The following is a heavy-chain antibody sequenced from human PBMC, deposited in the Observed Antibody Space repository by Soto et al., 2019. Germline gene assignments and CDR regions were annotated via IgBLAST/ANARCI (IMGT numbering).Heavy chain of an antibody. V-gene: IGHV3-23*01. Sequence: EVQLLESGGGLRQPGGSLRLSCAASGFTFNNYAMTWVRQAPGKGLEWVSLITGSGGSKDNADPVKGRFTISRDKSKNMLYVQMNSLRDEDTAVYYCARKDVAFDYWGQVIPVTVSS. CDR3: ARKDVAFDY. CDR2: ITGSGGSK. CDR1: GFTFNNYA. J-gene: IGHJ4*02. D-gene: IGHD5-12*01.